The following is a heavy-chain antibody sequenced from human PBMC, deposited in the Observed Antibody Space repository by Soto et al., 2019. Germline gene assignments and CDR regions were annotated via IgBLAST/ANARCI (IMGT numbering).Heavy chain of an antibody. CDR3: ARLTLCSSTSCYEDY. CDR2: INPNSGGT. D-gene: IGHD2-2*01. J-gene: IGHJ4*02. V-gene: IGHV1-2*04. Sequence: ASVKVSCKASGYTFTGYYMHWVRQAPGQGLEWMGWINPNSGGTNYAQKFQGWVTMTRDTSISTAYMELSRLRSDDTAVYYCARLTLCSSTSCYEDYWGQGTLVTGS. CDR1: GYTFTGYY.